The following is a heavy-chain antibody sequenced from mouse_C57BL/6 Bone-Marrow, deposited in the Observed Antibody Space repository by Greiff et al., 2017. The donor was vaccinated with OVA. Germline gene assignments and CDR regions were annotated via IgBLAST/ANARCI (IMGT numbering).Heavy chain of an antibody. V-gene: IGHV1-64*01. CDR2: IHPNSGST. J-gene: IGHJ4*01. CDR3: ARRGNYDYDDAMDY. Sequence: QVQLQQPGAELVKPGASVKLSCKASGYTFTSYWMHWVKQRPGQGLEWIGMIHPNSGSTNYNEKFKSKATLTVDKSSSTAYMQLSSLTSEDSAVYYCARRGNYDYDDAMDYWGQGTSVTVSS. CDR1: GYTFTSYW. D-gene: IGHD2-4*01.